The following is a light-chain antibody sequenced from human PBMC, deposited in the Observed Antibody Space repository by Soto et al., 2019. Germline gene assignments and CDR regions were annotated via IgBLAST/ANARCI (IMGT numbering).Light chain of an antibody. Sequence: DIQMTQSPSSLSASVGDRVTITCRASQSISTYLNWYHQKPGKAPKLLIFAASSLQSGVPSRFSGSGSGTDFTLTINSLQPEDFATYYCQQSYSTPWTFGQGTKVDIK. CDR3: QQSYSTPWT. V-gene: IGKV1-39*01. CDR2: AAS. CDR1: QSISTY. J-gene: IGKJ1*01.